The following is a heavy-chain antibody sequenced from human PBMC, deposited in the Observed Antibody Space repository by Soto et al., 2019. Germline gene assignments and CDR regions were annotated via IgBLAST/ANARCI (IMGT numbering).Heavy chain of an antibody. CDR2: ISVYPGNT. Sequence: DSAKVSCKSSGDPFTSYGVSWVRQAPGQGLEWLGWISVYPGNTKQAQKCQDRVTLTTEASTGTASLELRNLRSDDTAVYYCARDRCTTDRCCTHHFEVWGQ. J-gene: IGHJ3*01. D-gene: IGHD2-8*01. V-gene: IGHV1-18*04. CDR1: GDPFTSYG. CDR3: ARDRCTTDRCCTHHFEV.